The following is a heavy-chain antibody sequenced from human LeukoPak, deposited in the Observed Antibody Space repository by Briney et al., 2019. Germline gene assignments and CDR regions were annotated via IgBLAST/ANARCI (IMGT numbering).Heavy chain of an antibody. CDR2: ISGSGGST. V-gene: IGHV3-23*01. CDR1: GFTFSSYA. J-gene: IGHJ4*02. CDR3: AKGTLRYFDWLLPFDY. D-gene: IGHD3-9*01. Sequence: AGGSLRLSCAASGFTFSSYAMSWVRQAPGKGLEWVSAISGSGGSTYYADSVKGRFTISRDNSKNTLYLQMNSLRAEDTAVYYCAKGTLRYFDWLLPFDYWGQGTLVTVSS.